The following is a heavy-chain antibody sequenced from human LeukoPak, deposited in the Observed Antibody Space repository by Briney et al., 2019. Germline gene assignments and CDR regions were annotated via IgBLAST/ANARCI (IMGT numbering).Heavy chain of an antibody. CDR2: FDPEDGET. D-gene: IGHD3-22*01. V-gene: IGHV1-24*01. CDR1: GYTLTELS. J-gene: IGHJ4*02. Sequence: ASVKVTCKVSGYTLTELSMHWVRQAPGQGHEWMGGFDPEDGETIYAQKFQGRVTMTEYTSTDTAYMELSSLKSEDTAVYYCATDWGYDDSPGGYWGQGTLVTVSS. CDR3: ATDWGYDDSPGGY.